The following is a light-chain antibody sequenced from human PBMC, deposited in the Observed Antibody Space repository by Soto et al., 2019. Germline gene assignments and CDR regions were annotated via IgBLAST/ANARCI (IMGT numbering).Light chain of an antibody. V-gene: IGKV3-15*01. CDR3: QQYNNWPPT. Sequence: EILMTQSPATLSVSPGERATLSCRASQSVSSNLAWYQQKPGQAPRLLIYGASTRATGIPARFSGSGSGTEFTLTISSLQSEDFAVYSCQQYNNWPPTFGQGTKVDIQ. CDR2: GAS. CDR1: QSVSSN. J-gene: IGKJ1*01.